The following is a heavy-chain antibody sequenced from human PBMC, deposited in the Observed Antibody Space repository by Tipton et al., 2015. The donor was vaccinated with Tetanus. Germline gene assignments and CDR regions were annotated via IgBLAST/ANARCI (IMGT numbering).Heavy chain of an antibody. J-gene: IGHJ4*02. CDR1: GGSISGSSYY. V-gene: IGHV4-39*01. CDR3: ARPGVGGYAGYYFDF. CDR2: IYYSGSS. Sequence: TLSLTCTVSGGSISGSSYYWGWIRQPPGKGLEWIGSIYYSGSSYYNPTLKSRVTISEDTSKNQFSLKLDSVTAADAAVYYCARPGVGGYAGYYFDFWGQGTVVTVSS. D-gene: IGHD3-16*01.